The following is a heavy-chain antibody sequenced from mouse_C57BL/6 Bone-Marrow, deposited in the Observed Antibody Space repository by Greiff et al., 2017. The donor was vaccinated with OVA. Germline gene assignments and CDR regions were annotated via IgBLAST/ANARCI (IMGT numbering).Heavy chain of an antibody. J-gene: IGHJ4*01. CDR3: VYGSSLYYYAMDY. CDR1: GYSFTGYY. CDR2: INPSTGGT. Sequence: VQLKESGPELVKPGASVKISCKASGYSFTGYYMNWVKQSPEKSLEWIGEINPSTGGTTYNQKFKAKATLTVDKSSSTAFMQLKSLTSEDSAVYYCVYGSSLYYYAMDYCGQGTSVTVSS. V-gene: IGHV1-42*01. D-gene: IGHD1-1*01.